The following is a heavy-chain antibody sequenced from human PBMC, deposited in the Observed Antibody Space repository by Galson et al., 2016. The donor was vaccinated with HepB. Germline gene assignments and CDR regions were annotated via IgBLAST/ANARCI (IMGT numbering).Heavy chain of an antibody. D-gene: IGHD6-19*01. CDR3: ARLPSSGWFDY. V-gene: IGHV3-33*01. CDR1: GLTFSSYA. CDR2: IWSDGNQY. J-gene: IGHJ4*02. Sequence: SLRLSCAASGLTFSSYAMHWVRQAPGKGLEWVAIIWSDGNQYLYADSVKGRFTISRDNSKNTLYLQMNSLRAEDTALYYCARLPSSGWFDYWGQGTLVTVSS.